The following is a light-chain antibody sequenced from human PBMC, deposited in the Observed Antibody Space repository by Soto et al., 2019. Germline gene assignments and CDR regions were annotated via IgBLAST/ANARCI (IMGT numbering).Light chain of an antibody. CDR1: KLGEKY. CDR3: QAWDSSTYV. CDR2: QDS. J-gene: IGLJ1*01. V-gene: IGLV3-1*01. Sequence: SYELTRPPSVSVSPGQTASITCSGEKLGEKYACWYQQKPGQSPVLVIYQDSKRPSGIPERFSGSNSGNTATLTISGTQAMDEADYYCQAWDSSTYVLGTGTQLTVL.